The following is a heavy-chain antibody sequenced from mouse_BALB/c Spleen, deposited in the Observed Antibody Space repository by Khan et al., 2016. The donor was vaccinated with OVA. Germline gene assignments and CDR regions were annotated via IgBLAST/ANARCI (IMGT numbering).Heavy chain of an antibody. D-gene: IGHD2-1*01. CDR3: ERRRGNYRFAY. V-gene: IGHV1S137*01. J-gene: IGHJ3*01. CDR1: GYIFTDFS. Sequence: VQLQQSGAELVRPGVSVKISCKGSGYIFTDFSMHWVKRSHAKSLEWIGVISTYYGDSIYNQNFKDKATLTVEKSSSTAYMELARLTSEDSAIYYCERRRGNYRFAYWGQGTLVTVSA. CDR2: ISTYYGDS.